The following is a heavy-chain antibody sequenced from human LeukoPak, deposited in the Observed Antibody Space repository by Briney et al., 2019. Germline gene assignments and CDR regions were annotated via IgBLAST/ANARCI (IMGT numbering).Heavy chain of an antibody. J-gene: IGHJ4*02. CDR1: GGSISSSSYY. D-gene: IGHD5-18*01. CDR3: AIPLDTAMVPFDY. Sequence: SETLSLTCTVSGGSISSSSYYWGWIRQPPGKGLEWIGSIYYSGSTYYNPSLKSRVTISVDTSKSQFSLKLSSVTAADTAVYYCAIPLDTAMVPFDYWGQGTLVTVSS. CDR2: IYYSGST. V-gene: IGHV4-39*01.